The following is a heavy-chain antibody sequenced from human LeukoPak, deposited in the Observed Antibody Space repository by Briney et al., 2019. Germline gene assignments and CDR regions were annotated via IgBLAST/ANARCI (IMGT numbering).Heavy chain of an antibody. CDR3: ARDLGARGH. CDR1: GFTFSDYT. V-gene: IGHV3-21*01. J-gene: IGHJ4*02. CDR2: ISISSSVI. Sequence: GGSLRLSCAASGFTFSDYTMNWVRQAPGRGLEWLASISISSSVIYYADSVKGRFTISRGNAKNTLFLQMDSLRVEDTGHYYCARDLGARGHWGQGTLVIVSS. D-gene: IGHD3-16*01.